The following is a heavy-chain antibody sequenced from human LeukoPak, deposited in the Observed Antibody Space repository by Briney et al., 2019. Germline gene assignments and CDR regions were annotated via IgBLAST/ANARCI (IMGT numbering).Heavy chain of an antibody. Sequence: SETLSLTCTVSGGSISSYYWSWIRQHAGKGLEWIGRIYTSGSTNYNPSLKSRVTMSVDTSKNQFSLKLSSVAAADTAVYYCARLSAGGSGSLDLVDIWGQGTMVTVSS. D-gene: IGHD3-10*01. CDR3: ARLSAGGSGSLDLVDI. V-gene: IGHV4-4*07. CDR1: GGSISSYY. J-gene: IGHJ3*02. CDR2: IYTSGST.